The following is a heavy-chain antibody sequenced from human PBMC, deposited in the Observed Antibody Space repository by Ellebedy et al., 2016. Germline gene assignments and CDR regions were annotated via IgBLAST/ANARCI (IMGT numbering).Heavy chain of an antibody. D-gene: IGHD3-22*01. CDR2: LSWNSGSI. J-gene: IGHJ4*02. CDR1: GFSFDDYA. Sequence: GGSLRLSCAASGFSFDDYAMHWVRHAPGKGLEWVSGLSWNSGSIGYAGSVQGRFTISRDNAKNSLYLQMNSLRTEDTAFYYCVKGRVPYYDRFFDSWGLGTLVTVSS. CDR3: VKGRVPYYDRFFDS. V-gene: IGHV3-9*01.